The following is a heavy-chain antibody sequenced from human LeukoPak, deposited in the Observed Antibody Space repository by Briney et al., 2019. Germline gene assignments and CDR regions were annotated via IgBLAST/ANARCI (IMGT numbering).Heavy chain of an antibody. J-gene: IGHJ3*02. CDR1: GYTFTGYH. Sequence: ASVKVSCKASGYTFTGYHMHWVRQAPGQGLEWMGWINPNSGGTNYAQKFQGRVTMTRDTSISTAYMELSRLRSDDTAVYYCARAIPYYYDSSGYVGAFDIWGQGTMVTVSS. D-gene: IGHD3-22*01. CDR2: INPNSGGT. CDR3: ARAIPYYYDSSGYVGAFDI. V-gene: IGHV1-2*02.